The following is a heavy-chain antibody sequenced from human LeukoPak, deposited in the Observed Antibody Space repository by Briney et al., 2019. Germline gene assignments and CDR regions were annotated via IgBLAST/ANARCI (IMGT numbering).Heavy chain of an antibody. CDR2: ISGSGGST. CDR1: GFTFSSYA. D-gene: IGHD4-17*01. J-gene: IGHJ4*02. CDR3: AAMTTVTTSYFDY. Sequence: GGSLRLSCAASGFTFSSYAMSWVRQAPGKGLEWVSAISGSGGSTYYADSVKGRFTISRDNSKNTLYLQMNSLRAEDTAVYYCAAMTTVTTSYFDYWGQGTLVTVSS. V-gene: IGHV3-23*01.